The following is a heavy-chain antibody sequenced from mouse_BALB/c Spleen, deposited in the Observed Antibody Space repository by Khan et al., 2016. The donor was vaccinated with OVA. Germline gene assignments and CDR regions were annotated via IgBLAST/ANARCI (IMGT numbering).Heavy chain of an antibody. CDR1: GYSITSDYA. J-gene: IGHJ2*01. D-gene: IGHD1-1*01. Sequence: EVQLQESGPGLVKPSQSLSPTCTVTGYSITSDYAWNWIRQFPGNKLEWMGYISYSGFTAYNLSLKSIIPTTRDTSKNRFFLQLNSVTTEDTATYSCASLILYYYGSIFEVYYFDYWGQGTTLTVAS. V-gene: IGHV3-2*02. CDR3: ASLILYYYGSIFEVYYFDY. CDR2: ISYSGFT.